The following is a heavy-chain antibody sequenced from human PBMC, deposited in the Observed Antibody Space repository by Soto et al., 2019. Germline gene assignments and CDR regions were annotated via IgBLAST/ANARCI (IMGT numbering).Heavy chain of an antibody. J-gene: IGHJ6*02. CDR1: GFTFDDYG. D-gene: IGHD3-3*02. V-gene: IGHV3-20*03. CDR3: ARGGVIVAPTAFIGMVV. CDR2: INWNGGST. Sequence: EGSLRLSFAASGFTFDDYGLSWVRQAPGKGLEWVSGINWNGGSTGYADSVKGRFTISRDNAKNSLYLQMNSLRAEDTALYYCARGGVIVAPTAFIGMVVRGEG.